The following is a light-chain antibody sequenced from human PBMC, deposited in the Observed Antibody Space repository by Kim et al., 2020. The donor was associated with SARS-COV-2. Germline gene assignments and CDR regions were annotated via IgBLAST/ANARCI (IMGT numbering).Light chain of an antibody. Sequence: GDRVTIDCRASQYITRRLAWYQQKPGKAPKVLIYKASTLESGVPSTFSGSGSGTDFTLTISSLQPDDFATYYCQQYDTYPWTFGQGTKVDIK. CDR2: KAS. CDR3: QQYDTYPWT. V-gene: IGKV1-5*03. CDR1: QYITRR. J-gene: IGKJ1*01.